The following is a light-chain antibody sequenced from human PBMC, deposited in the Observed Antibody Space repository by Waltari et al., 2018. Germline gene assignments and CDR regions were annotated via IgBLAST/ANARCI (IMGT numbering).Light chain of an antibody. CDR2: INN. CDR3: EGWDARLNGVG. V-gene: IGLV1-44*01. CDR1: SSNIGRYI. Sequence: QSVLTQPPSASGTPGQRVTIACSGSSSNIGRYIVNWYQQLPGTAPKLLIYINNPRPPGGPDRFSGTKSGASASLGMRGLQSEEEAYYDCEGWDARLNGVGFGGGTKLTVL. J-gene: IGLJ3*02.